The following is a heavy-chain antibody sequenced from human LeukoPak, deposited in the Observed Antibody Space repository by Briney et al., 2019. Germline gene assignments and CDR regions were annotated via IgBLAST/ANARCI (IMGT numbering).Heavy chain of an antibody. CDR1: GFTFSTYP. D-gene: IGHD3-9*01. CDR3: ARVHDTTGYYHYFDS. J-gene: IGHJ4*02. Sequence: GGSLRLSCEASGFTFSTYPMHWVRQAPDKGLEWVAMISYQGSNEYYADSVKGRFTISRDNSKNTLYLQMNNPRVEDTAIYYCARVHDTTGYYHYFDSWGQGTLVTVSS. V-gene: IGHV3-30*04. CDR2: ISYQGSNE.